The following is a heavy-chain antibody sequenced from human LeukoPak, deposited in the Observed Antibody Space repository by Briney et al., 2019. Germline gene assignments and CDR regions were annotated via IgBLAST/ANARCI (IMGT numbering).Heavy chain of an antibody. CDR3: ARENRIAAAPLWY. CDR2: MNPNRGNT. J-gene: IGHJ4*02. D-gene: IGHD6-25*01. CDR1: GYTFTRYD. V-gene: IGHV1-8*01. Sequence: ASVKASCKASGYTFTRYDINWVRQATGQGLEWMGWMNPNRGNTGYAQKFQGRVTMARNTSISTAYMELSSLRSEDTAVYYCARENRIAAAPLWYWGQGTLVTVSS.